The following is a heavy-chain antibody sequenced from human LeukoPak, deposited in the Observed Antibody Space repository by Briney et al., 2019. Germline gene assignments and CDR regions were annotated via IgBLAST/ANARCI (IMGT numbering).Heavy chain of an antibody. CDR2: ISTSSRYI. J-gene: IGHJ5*02. CDR1: GFTLSNYD. CDR3: ARADCSSSTCYLRLRWFDP. Sequence: PGGSLRLSCAASGFTLSNYDMNWVRQAPGKGLEWVSSISTSSRYIYYKDSVRGRFTISRDYAKNSLYLEMNSLRAEDTAVYYCARADCSSSTCYLRLRWFDPWGQGSLVTVSS. D-gene: IGHD2-2*01. V-gene: IGHV3-21*01.